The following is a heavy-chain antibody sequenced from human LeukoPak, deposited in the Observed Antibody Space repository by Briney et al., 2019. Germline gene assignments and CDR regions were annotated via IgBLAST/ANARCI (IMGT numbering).Heavy chain of an antibody. D-gene: IGHD4-17*01. CDR3: ARDRGNDYGDYNWFDP. V-gene: IGHV3-21*01. CDR1: GFTFSSYS. CDR2: ISSSSSYI. Sequence: GGSLRLSCAASGFTFSSYSMNWVRQAPGKGLEWVSSISSSSSYIYYADSVKGRFTISRDNAKNSLYLQMNSLRAEDTAVYYCARDRGNDYGDYNWFDPWGQETLVTVSS. J-gene: IGHJ5*02.